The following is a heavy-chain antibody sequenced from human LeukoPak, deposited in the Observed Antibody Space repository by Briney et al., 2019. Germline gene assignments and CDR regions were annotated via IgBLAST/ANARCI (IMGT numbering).Heavy chain of an antibody. D-gene: IGHD3-22*01. CDR3: ASSMSSYYDSSGYEAAFDI. CDR1: GGTFSSYA. J-gene: IGHJ3*02. V-gene: IGHV1-2*02. Sequence: ASVKVSCKASGGTFSSYAISWVRQAPGQGLEWMGWINPNSGGTNYAQKFQGRVTMTRDTSISTAYMELSRLRSDDTAVYYCASSMSSYYDSSGYEAAFDIWGQGTMVTVSS. CDR2: INPNSGGT.